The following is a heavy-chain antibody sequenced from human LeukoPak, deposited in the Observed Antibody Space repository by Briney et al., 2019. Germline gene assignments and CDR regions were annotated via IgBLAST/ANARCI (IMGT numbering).Heavy chain of an antibody. J-gene: IGHJ4*02. CDR3: ARDFYSGSYSDY. Sequence: GGSLRLSCAASGFTFSNYWVSWVRQAPGKGLEWVANIKQDGSEKYNVDSVKGRFTISRDNAKNSLYLQMNSLRTEDTAVYYCARDFYSGSYSDYWGQGTLVTVSS. CDR1: GFTFSNYW. CDR2: IKQDGSEK. D-gene: IGHD1-26*01. V-gene: IGHV3-7*01.